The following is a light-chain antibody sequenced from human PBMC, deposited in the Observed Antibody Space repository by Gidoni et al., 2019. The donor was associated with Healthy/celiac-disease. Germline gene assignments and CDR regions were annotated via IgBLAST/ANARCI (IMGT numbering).Light chain of an antibody. Sequence: DIQMTHAPSSLSASVGDRVTITCRASQGISNDLAWYQQKPGKVPKPLIYAASTLQSGVPSRFSGSGSGTDFTLTISSLPPEDVATYYCQKYNRAPWTFGQGTKVEIK. CDR2: AAS. CDR1: QGISND. J-gene: IGKJ1*01. CDR3: QKYNRAPWT. V-gene: IGKV1-27*01.